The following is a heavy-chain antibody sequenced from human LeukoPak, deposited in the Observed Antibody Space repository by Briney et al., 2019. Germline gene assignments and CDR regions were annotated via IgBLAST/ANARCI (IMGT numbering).Heavy chain of an antibody. CDR1: GDSISSGDYY. V-gene: IGHV4-61*02. Sequence: SETLSLTCTVSGDSISSGDYYWSWIRQPAGQGLEWIGRISSSGSTNYNPSLKSRVTISVDTSKYHFSLKLSAVTAADRAVYFCARGRYSYDSSGAFDIWGQGTMVTVSS. CDR3: ARGRYSYDSSGAFDI. D-gene: IGHD3-22*01. CDR2: ISSSGST. J-gene: IGHJ3*02.